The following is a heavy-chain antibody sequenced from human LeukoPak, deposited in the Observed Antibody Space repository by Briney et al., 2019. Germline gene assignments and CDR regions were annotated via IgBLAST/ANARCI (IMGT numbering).Heavy chain of an antibody. Sequence: SETLSLTCAVYGGSFSGYYWSWIRQPPGKGLEWIGEINHSGSTNYNPSLKSRVTISVDTSKNQFSLKLSSVTAADTAVYYCARGRDKLGYCSSTSCYRQYNWFDPWGPGTLVTVSS. J-gene: IGHJ5*02. CDR2: INHSGST. CDR3: ARGRDKLGYCSSTSCYRQYNWFDP. D-gene: IGHD2-2*02. V-gene: IGHV4-34*01. CDR1: GGSFSGYY.